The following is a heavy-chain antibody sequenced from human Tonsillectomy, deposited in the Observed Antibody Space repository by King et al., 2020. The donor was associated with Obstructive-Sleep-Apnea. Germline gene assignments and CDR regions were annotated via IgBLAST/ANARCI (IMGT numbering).Heavy chain of an antibody. Sequence: QLVQSGGGLVQPGRSLRLSCTASGFTFGDYAMSWFRQAPGKGLEWVGFIRSKAYGGTTEYAASVKGRFTISRDDSKSIAYLQMNSLKTEDTAVYYCTRGVGASGKYYFDYWGQGTLVTVSS. CDR2: IRSKAYGGTT. D-gene: IGHD1-26*01. CDR3: TRGVGASGKYYFDY. J-gene: IGHJ4*02. CDR1: GFTFGDYA. V-gene: IGHV3-49*03.